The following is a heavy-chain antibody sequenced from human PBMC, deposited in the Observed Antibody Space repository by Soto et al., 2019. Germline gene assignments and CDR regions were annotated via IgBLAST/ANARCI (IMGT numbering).Heavy chain of an antibody. CDR2: IIPIFGSA. J-gene: IGHJ5*02. V-gene: IGHV1-69*13. Sequence: SVKVSCKASGGTFSTYAISWVRQAPGQGLEWMGGIIPIFGSANYAQKFQGRVTITADESTSTAYMELSSLRSEDTAVYYCARVSSGTYFLAWFDPWGRGTLVTVSS. CDR3: ARVSSGTYFLAWFDP. D-gene: IGHD3-22*01. CDR1: GGTFSTYA.